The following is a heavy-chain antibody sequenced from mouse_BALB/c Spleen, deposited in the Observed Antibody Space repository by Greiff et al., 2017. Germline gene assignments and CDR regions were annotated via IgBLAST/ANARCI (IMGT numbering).Heavy chain of an antibody. CDR2: IDPANGNT. V-gene: IGHV14-3*02. J-gene: IGHJ2*01. CDR1: GFNIKDTY. Sequence: VHVKQSGAELVKPGASVKLSCTASGFNIKDTYMHWVKQRPEQGLEWIGRIDPANGNTKYDPKFQGKATITADTSSNTAYLQLSSLTSEDTAVYYCASSYGNYYFDYWGQGTTLTVSS. CDR3: ASSYGNYYFDY. D-gene: IGHD2-1*01.